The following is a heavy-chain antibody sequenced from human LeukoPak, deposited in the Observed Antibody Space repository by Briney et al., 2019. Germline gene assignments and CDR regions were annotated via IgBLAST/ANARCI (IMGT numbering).Heavy chain of an antibody. J-gene: IGHJ4*02. Sequence: GGSLRLSCAASGFTFDDYAMHWVRQAPGKGLEWVSGISWNSGSMGYADSVKGRFTISRDNAKNSLYLQMNSLRAEDTALYYCARYGVGFDYWGQGTLVTVSS. CDR2: ISWNSGSM. CDR3: ARYGVGFDY. D-gene: IGHD3-10*01. CDR1: GFTFDDYA. V-gene: IGHV3-9*01.